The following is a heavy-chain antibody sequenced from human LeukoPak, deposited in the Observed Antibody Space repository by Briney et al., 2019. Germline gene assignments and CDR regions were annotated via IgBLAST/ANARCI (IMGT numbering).Heavy chain of an antibody. V-gene: IGHV3-49*03. J-gene: IGHJ5*02. CDR2: IRVKAYGGTT. CDR1: GFTFGDYA. CDR3: TRHVGGSGWYLTGWFDL. D-gene: IGHD6-19*01. Sequence: GGSLRLSCTPSGFTFGDYAMSWFRQAPGKGLEWVGFIRVKAYGGTTEYAASVKGKFTISRDDSKSIAYLQMNSLKTEDTAVYYCTRHVGGSGWYLTGWFDLWGQGTLVTVSS.